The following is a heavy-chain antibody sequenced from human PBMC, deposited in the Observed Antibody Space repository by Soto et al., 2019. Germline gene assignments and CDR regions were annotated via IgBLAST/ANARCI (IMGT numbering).Heavy chain of an antibody. J-gene: IGHJ4*02. Sequence: SVKVSCKASGVTFSSYAISWVRQAPGQGLEWMGGIIPIFGTANYAQKFQGRVTITADESTSTAYMELSSLRSEDTAVYYCARDKGPGYSYGRGTGDYWGQGTLVTVSS. V-gene: IGHV1-69*13. CDR2: IIPIFGTA. CDR3: ARDKGPGYSYGRGTGDY. D-gene: IGHD5-18*01. CDR1: GVTFSSYA.